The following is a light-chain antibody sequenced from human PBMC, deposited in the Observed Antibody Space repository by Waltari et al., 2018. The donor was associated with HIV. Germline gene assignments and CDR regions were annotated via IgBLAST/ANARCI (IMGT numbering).Light chain of an antibody. J-gene: IGLJ1*01. CDR3: SSYTSSSTPYV. Sequence: QSALTQPPSLSGSPGPSLAIPCPGTSSHSGGYSYLSRYPQHPGKAPKLMIYEASNRPSGVSNRVSGSKSGNTASLSISGLQAEDEADYYCSSYTSSSTPYVFGTGTKVTVL. CDR1: SSHSGGYSY. V-gene: IGLV2-14*01. CDR2: EAS.